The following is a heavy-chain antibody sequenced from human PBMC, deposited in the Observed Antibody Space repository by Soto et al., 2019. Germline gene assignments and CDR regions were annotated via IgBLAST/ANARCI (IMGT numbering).Heavy chain of an antibody. J-gene: IGHJ6*02. CDR1: GDSISGGASF. CDR2: VYYSGSS. V-gene: IGHV4-30-4*01. D-gene: IGHD3-9*01. Sequence: QVQLQESGPGLVKPSETLSLTCTVSGDSISGGASFWSWIRQPPGKGLEWIANVYYSGSSYYNPSLKSRLTISVDTTKNQFSLRLKSVTAADTAVYYCARQVLTGPYNYYFDRLDVWGQGTAVTVSS. CDR3: ARQVLTGPYNYYFDRLDV.